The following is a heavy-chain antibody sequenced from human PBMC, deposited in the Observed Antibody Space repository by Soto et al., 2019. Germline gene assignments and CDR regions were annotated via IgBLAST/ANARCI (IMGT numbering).Heavy chain of an antibody. CDR1: GYTFTSYA. V-gene: IGHV1-3*01. CDR3: ARDTSRDGITMVRGVIIGLQINNWFDP. CDR2: INAGNGNT. J-gene: IGHJ5*02. D-gene: IGHD3-10*01. Sequence: GASVKVSCKASGYTFTSYAMHWVRQAPGQRLEWMGWINAGNGNTKYSQKFQGRVTITRDTSASTAYMELSSLRSEDTAVYYCARDTSRDGITMVRGVIIGLQINNWFDPWGQGTLVTVSS.